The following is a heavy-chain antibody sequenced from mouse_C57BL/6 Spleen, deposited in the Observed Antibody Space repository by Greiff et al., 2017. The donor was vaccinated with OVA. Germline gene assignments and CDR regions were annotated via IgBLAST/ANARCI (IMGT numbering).Heavy chain of an antibody. J-gene: IGHJ1*03. CDR2: IDPSDSYT. Sequence: QVQLQQPGAELVKPGASVKLSCKASGYTFTSYWMQWVKQRPGQGLEWIGEIDPSDSYTHYNQKFKGKATLTVDPSSSTAYMQLSSLTSEDSAVYYCARYYGSSYWYFDDWGTGTTVTVSA. D-gene: IGHD1-1*01. CDR3: ARYYGSSYWYFDD. CDR1: GYTFTSYW. V-gene: IGHV1-50*01.